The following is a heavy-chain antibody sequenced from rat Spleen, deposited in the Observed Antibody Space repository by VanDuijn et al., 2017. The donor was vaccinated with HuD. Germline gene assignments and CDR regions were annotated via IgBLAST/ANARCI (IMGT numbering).Heavy chain of an antibody. Sequence: EVQLVESGGGLVQPGRSMKLSCAASGFSFSDYYMAWVRQAPTKGLEWVATISTSGGSTYYRDSVKGRFTISRDNAKSTLYLQMNSLRSEDTATYYCTRDYNNYYFDYWGQGVMVTVSS. CDR2: ISTSGGST. J-gene: IGHJ2*01. V-gene: IGHV5-25*01. CDR1: GFSFSDYY. D-gene: IGHD1-10*01. CDR3: TRDYNNYYFDY.